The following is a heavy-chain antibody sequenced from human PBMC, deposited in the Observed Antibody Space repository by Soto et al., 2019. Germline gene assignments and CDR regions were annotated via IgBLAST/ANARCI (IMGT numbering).Heavy chain of an antibody. V-gene: IGHV3-23*01. Sequence: GRSLRLSCAASGFTFSSYAMSWVLQAPGKGLEWVSAISGSGGSTHYADSVKGRFTISRDNSKNTLYLQMNSLRAEDTAVYYCAKDSYYYDSSGYSDYWGQGTLVTVSS. CDR3: AKDSYYYDSSGYSDY. CDR1: GFTFSSYA. D-gene: IGHD3-22*01. CDR2: ISGSGGST. J-gene: IGHJ4*02.